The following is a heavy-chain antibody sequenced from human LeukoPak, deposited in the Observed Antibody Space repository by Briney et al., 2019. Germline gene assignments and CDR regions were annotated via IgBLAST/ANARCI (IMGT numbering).Heavy chain of an antibody. CDR1: GFTFSSYA. V-gene: IGHV3-30-3*01. D-gene: IGHD4-17*01. CDR2: ISYDGSNK. Sequence: GGSLRLSCAASGFTFSSYAVHWVRQAPGKGLEWVAVISYDGSNKYYADSVKGRFTISRDNSKNTLYLQTNSLRAEDTAVYYCARDGIYGDSTWDLYYYGMDVWGQGTTVTVSS. J-gene: IGHJ6*02. CDR3: ARDGIYGDSTWDLYYYGMDV.